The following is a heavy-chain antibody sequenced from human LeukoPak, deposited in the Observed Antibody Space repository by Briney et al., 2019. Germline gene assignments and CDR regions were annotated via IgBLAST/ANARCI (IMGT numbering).Heavy chain of an antibody. CDR1: GGSFSGYY. CDR2: INHSGST. CDR3: ARGGIAARRPLSP. D-gene: IGHD6-6*01. V-gene: IGHV4-34*01. Sequence: SETLSLTCAVYGGSFSGYYWSWIRQPPGKGLEWIGEINHSGSTNYNPSLKSRVTISVDTSKSQFSLKLSSVTAADTAVYYCARGGIAARRPLSPWGQGTLVTVSS. J-gene: IGHJ5*02.